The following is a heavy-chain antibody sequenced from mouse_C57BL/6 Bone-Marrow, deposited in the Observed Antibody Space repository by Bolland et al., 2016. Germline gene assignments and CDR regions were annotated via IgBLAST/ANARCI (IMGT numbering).Heavy chain of an antibody. J-gene: IGHJ1*03. V-gene: IGHV3-8*01. CDR3: ARCITTVVANFDV. D-gene: IGHD1-1*01. CDR2: ST. Sequence: STYYNPSLKSRISITRDTSKNQYYLQLNSVTTEDTATYYCARCITTVVANFDVWGTG.